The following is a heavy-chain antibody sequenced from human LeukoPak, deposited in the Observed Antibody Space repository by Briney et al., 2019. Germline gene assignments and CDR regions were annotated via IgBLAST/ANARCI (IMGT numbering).Heavy chain of an antibody. CDR1: GYTFTSYG. CDR2: INSNSGGT. CDR3: ARKARYSGYENWFDP. V-gene: IGHV1-2*06. D-gene: IGHD5-12*01. J-gene: IGHJ5*02. Sequence: ASVKVSCKASGYTFTSYGISWVRQAPGQGLEWMGRINSNSGGTNYAQKFQGRVTMTRDTSISTAYMELSRLRSDDTAVYYCARKARYSGYENWFDPWGQGTLVTVSS.